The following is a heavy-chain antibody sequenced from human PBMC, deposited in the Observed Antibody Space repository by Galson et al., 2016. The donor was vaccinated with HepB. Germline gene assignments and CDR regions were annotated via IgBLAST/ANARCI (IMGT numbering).Heavy chain of an antibody. J-gene: IGHJ4*02. D-gene: IGHD1-1*01. Sequence: SETLSLTCTVSGGSISNYYWSWIRQPPGKGLEWIGYVYYTGSTIYNPPLKSRVTISVDTSKNQFSLKLNSVTAADTAVYYCARTGGFLLPNQPIDYWGQGTLVTVSS. CDR3: ARTGGFLLPNQPIDY. V-gene: IGHV4-59*01. CDR1: GGSISNYY. CDR2: VYYTGST.